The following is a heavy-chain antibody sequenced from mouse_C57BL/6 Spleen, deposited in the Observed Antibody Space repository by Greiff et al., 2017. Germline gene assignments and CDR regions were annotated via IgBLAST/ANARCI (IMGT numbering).Heavy chain of an antibody. Sequence: QVQLQQPGAELVRPGTSVKLSCKASGYTFTSYWMHWVKQRPGQGLEWIGVIDPSASYTNYSQKFKGKATLTVDTSSSTAYMQLSSLTSEDSAVYYCAAVDTDGYYAMDYWGQGTSVTVSS. CDR3: AAVDTDGYYAMDY. J-gene: IGHJ4*01. CDR2: IDPSASYT. D-gene: IGHD1-1*01. V-gene: IGHV1-59*01. CDR1: GYTFTSYW.